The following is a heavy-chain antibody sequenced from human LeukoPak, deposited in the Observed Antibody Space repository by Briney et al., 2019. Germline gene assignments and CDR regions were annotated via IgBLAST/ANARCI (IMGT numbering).Heavy chain of an antibody. CDR3: VAGYSSSWSYFDY. CDR2: ISSNGGST. V-gene: IGHV3-64D*09. J-gene: IGHJ4*02. Sequence: GGSLRLSCSASGFTFSSYAMHWVRQAPGKGLEYVSAISSNGGSTYYADSVKGRFTISRDNSKNTLYPQMSSLRAEDTAVYYCVAGYSSSWSYFDYWGQGTLVTVSS. CDR1: GFTFSSYA. D-gene: IGHD6-13*01.